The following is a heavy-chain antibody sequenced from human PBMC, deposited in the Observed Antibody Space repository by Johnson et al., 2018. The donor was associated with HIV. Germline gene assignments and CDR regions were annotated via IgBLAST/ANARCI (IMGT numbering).Heavy chain of an antibody. CDR1: KFTFSSYA. J-gene: IGHJ3*02. V-gene: IGHV3-30*04. D-gene: IGHD6-13*01. CDR3: AETPGRAAAGTGYAFDI. Sequence: VQLVESGGGVVQPGRSLRLSCAASKFTFSSYAMHWVRQAPAKGLEWVAVISYDGSNKYYADSVKGRFTISRDNSKNTLYLQMNSLRAEDTAVYYCAETPGRAAAGTGYAFDIWGQGTMVTVSS. CDR2: ISYDGSNK.